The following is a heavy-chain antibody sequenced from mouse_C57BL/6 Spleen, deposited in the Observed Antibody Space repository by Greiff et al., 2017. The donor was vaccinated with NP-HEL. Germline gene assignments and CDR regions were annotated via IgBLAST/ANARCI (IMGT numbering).Heavy chain of an antibody. Sequence: VQLQQSGPELVKPGASVKISCKASGYAFSSSWMNWVKQRPGKGLEWIGRIYPGDGDTNYNGKFKGKATLTADKSSSTAYMHLSSMTSEDSAVYCCARGTTVVNYFDYWGQGTTLTVSS. D-gene: IGHD1-1*01. CDR3: ARGTTVVNYFDY. CDR1: GYAFSSSW. CDR2: IYPGDGDT. V-gene: IGHV1-82*01. J-gene: IGHJ2*01.